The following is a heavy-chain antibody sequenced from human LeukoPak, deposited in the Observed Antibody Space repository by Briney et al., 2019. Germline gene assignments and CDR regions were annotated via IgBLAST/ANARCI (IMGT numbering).Heavy chain of an antibody. V-gene: IGHV3-48*01. J-gene: IGHJ6*02. D-gene: IGHD2-2*01. CDR3: ARDRGRTSCYGMDV. CDR1: GFTFSSYS. Sequence: PGGSLRLSCAASGFTFSSYSMNWVRQAPGKGLEWVSYISSSSSTIYYADSVKGRFTISRDNAKNSLYLQMNSLRVEDTAVYYCARDRGRTSCYGMDVWGQGTTVTVSS. CDR2: ISSSSSTI.